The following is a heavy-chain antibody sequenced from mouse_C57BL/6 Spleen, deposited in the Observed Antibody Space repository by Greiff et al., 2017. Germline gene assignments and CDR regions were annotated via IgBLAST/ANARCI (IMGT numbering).Heavy chain of an antibody. CDR2: IDPENGDT. J-gene: IGHJ2*01. V-gene: IGHV14-4*01. Sequence: VQLKESGAELVRPGASVKLSCTASGFNIKDDYMHWVKQRPEQGLEWIGWIDPENGDTEYASKFQGQATITADTSSNTAYLQLSSLTSENTAVYYGTSDYGSSSNYFDYWGQGTTLTVSS. CDR1: GFNIKDDY. D-gene: IGHD1-1*01. CDR3: TSDYGSSSNYFDY.